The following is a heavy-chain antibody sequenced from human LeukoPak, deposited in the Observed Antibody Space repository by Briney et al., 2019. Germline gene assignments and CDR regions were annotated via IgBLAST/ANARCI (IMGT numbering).Heavy chain of an antibody. D-gene: IGHD2-8*01. CDR1: GDSLNELS. CDR3: ATESGASVMGGLDI. V-gene: IGHV1-24*01. J-gene: IGHJ5*02. Sequence: ASVKVSCKVSGDSLNELSIHWVRQAPGKGLELMGGFEPEEGETLHAEKFEGRVNMTEDTSTGTAYLELSSLRSEDMGVYYCATESGASVMGGLDIWGQGILVTVSS. CDR2: FEPEEGET.